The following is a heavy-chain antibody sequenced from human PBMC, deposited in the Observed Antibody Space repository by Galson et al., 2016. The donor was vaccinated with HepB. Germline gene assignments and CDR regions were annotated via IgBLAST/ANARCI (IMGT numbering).Heavy chain of an antibody. CDR2: ISWNSDSI. J-gene: IGHJ6*02. CDR3: VKDIDYGDPRLSVYFGLDV. D-gene: IGHD4-17*01. Sequence: SLRLSCAASGFTFDDYAMHWVRQAPGKGLEWVSGISWNSDSIGYLDSVKGRFTISRDNAKNSLYLQMNSLRAEDTAFYYCVKDIDYGDPRLSVYFGLDVWGQGTTVTVSS. CDR1: GFTFDDYA. V-gene: IGHV3-9*01.